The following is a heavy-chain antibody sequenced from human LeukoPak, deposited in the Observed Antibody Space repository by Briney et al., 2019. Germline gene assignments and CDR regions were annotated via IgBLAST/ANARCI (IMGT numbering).Heavy chain of an antibody. Sequence: SETLSLTCTVSGGSISSGGYYWSWIRQPPGEGLEWIGYIYHSGSTYYNPSLKSRVTISVDRSKNQFSPKLSSVTAADTAVYYCARGIAAAGWFDPWGQGTLVTVSS. V-gene: IGHV4-30-2*01. CDR2: IYHSGST. J-gene: IGHJ5*02. CDR1: GGSISSGGYY. D-gene: IGHD6-13*01. CDR3: ARGIAAAGWFDP.